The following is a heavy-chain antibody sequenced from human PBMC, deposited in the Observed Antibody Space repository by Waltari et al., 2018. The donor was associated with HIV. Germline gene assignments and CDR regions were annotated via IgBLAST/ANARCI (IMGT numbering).Heavy chain of an antibody. D-gene: IGHD6-13*01. CDR2: IRSKAYGGTT. Sequence: PGKGLEWVGFIRSKAYGGTTEYAASVKGRFTISRDDSKSIAYLQMNSLKTEDTAVYYCTRPRYSSSWYLDDAFDIWGQGTMVTVSS. CDR3: TRPRYSSSWYLDDAFDI. J-gene: IGHJ3*02. V-gene: IGHV3-49*02.